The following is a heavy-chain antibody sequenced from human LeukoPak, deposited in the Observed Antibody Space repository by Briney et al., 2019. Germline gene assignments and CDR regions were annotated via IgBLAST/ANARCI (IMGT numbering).Heavy chain of an antibody. CDR1: GFTVSSNY. D-gene: IGHD1-26*01. V-gene: IGHV3-30*18. J-gene: IGHJ4*02. Sequence: GGSLRLSCAASGFTVSSNYMSWVRQAPGKGLEWVAVISYDGSNKYYADSVKGRFTISRDNSKNTLYLQMNSLRAEDTAVYYCAKDGNSGSYYYFDYWGQGTLVTVSS. CDR2: ISYDGSNK. CDR3: AKDGNSGSYYYFDY.